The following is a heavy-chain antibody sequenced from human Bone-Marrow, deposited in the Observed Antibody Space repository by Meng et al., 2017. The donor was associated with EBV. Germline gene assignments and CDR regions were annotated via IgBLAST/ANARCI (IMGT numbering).Heavy chain of an antibody. V-gene: IGHV2-5*02. Sequence: QITLKESGPTLVKPPQTLTLTCTFSGFSLTSGVGVGWLRQPPGKALEWLALIHWDDEKRYSPSLESRLTITKDTSKNEVVLTMTNMDPVDTATYYCARRLRYNNWLFDFWGPGTLVTVSS. D-gene: IGHD3-9*01. CDR2: IHWDDEK. CDR1: GFSLTSGVG. CDR3: ARRLRYNNWLFDF. J-gene: IGHJ4*02.